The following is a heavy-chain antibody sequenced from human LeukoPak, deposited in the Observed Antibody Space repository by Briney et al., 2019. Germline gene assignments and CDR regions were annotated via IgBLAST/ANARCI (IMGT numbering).Heavy chain of an antibody. CDR2: INPNSGGT. D-gene: IGHD6-13*01. V-gene: IGHV1-2*02. CDR3: ASLRGAYSSSWYADY. Sequence: ASVKVSFKASGYTFTGYYMHWVRQAPGQGLEWMGWINPNSGGTNYAQKFQGRVTMTRDTSISTAYMELSRLRSDDTAVYYCASLRGAYSSSWYADYWGQGTLVTVSS. CDR1: GYTFTGYY. J-gene: IGHJ4*02.